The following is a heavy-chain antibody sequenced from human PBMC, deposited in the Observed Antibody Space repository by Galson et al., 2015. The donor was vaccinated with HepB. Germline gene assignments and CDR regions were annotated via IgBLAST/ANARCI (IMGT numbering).Heavy chain of an antibody. J-gene: IGHJ3*02. Sequence: SLRLSCAVSGFTFSDFSMNWLRQAPGKGLEWVSSISPSGKSIYYADSVKGRFTISRDSAKNSLYLQMNSLGAGDTAVYYCARSLRQQRGNDAFDIWGQGTRVTVSS. CDR2: ISPSGKSI. CDR3: ARSLRQQRGNDAFDI. D-gene: IGHD6-13*01. V-gene: IGHV3-21*01. CDR1: GFTFSDFS.